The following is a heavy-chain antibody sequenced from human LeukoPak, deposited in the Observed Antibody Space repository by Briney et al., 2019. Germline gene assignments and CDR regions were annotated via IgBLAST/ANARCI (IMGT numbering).Heavy chain of an antibody. Sequence: ASVKVSCKASGYTFTGYYMHWARQAPGQGLEWMGRINPNSGGTNYAQKFQGRVTMTRDTSISKAYMELSRLRSDDAAVYYCARGGGRSGYLFDYWGQGTLVTVSS. V-gene: IGHV1-2*06. J-gene: IGHJ4*02. CDR1: GYTFTGYY. CDR3: ARGGGRSGYLFDY. CDR2: INPNSGGT. D-gene: IGHD5-12*01.